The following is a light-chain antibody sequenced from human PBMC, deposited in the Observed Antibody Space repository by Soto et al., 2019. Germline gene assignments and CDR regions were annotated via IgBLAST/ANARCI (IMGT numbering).Light chain of an antibody. CDR1: SIGGYS. CDR2: RDS. Sequence: SYELTQPLSVSVALGRTASITCGGNSIGGYSVHWYQQKPGQAPVLVIYRDSNRPSGIPERFSGSNSGNTATLTITRAQAGDEADYFCQVWDSSTDVVFGGGTKLTVL. CDR3: QVWDSSTDVV. V-gene: IGLV3-9*01. J-gene: IGLJ2*01.